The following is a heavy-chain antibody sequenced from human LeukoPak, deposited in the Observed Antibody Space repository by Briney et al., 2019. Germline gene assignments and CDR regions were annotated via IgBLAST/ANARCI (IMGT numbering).Heavy chain of an antibody. D-gene: IGHD3-9*01. CDR2: ISNSGIT. Sequence: SETLSLTCTVSGGSISTYFWTWIRQPPGKRLEWIGYISNSGITNYNPSLKSRVTISVDTSKNQFSLKVTSVTAADTAVYYCARGALTGPFYFDYWGQGTLVTVSS. J-gene: IGHJ4*02. V-gene: IGHV4-59*01. CDR3: ARGALTGPFYFDY. CDR1: GGSISTYF.